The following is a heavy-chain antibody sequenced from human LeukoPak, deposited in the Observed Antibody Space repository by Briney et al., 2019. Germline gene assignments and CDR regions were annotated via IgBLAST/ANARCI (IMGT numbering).Heavy chain of an antibody. CDR3: AKDQKMHGDY. CDR2: ISYDGSNK. D-gene: IGHD5-24*01. J-gene: IGHJ4*02. V-gene: IGHV3-30*18. CDR1: GFTFSSYG. Sequence: GGSLRLSCAASGFTFSSYGMHWVRQAPGKGLEWVAVISYDGSNKYYADSVKGRFTISRDNSKNTLYLQMNSLRAEDTAVYYCAKDQKMHGDYWGQGTLVTVSS.